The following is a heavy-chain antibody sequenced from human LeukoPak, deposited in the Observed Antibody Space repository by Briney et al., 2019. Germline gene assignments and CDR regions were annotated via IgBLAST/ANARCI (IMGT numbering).Heavy chain of an antibody. CDR1: GFTFSSYW. Sequence: GGSLRLSCATSGFTFSSYWMNWVRQAPGKRLEWVANIKQDGSEKHYVDSVKGRFTISRDNAKNSLYLQMNSLRAEDTAVYYCARDAFSYYYYYMDVWGKGTTVTVSS. CDR3: ARDAFSYYYYYMDV. V-gene: IGHV3-7*01. CDR2: IKQDGSEK. J-gene: IGHJ6*03.